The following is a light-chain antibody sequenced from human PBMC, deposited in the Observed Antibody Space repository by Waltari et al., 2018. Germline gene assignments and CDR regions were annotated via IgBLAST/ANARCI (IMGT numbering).Light chain of an antibody. J-gene: IGLJ2*01. V-gene: IGLV1-40*01. CDR1: SSNIGAGYD. CDR3: QSYDSSLTGSV. Sequence: QSVPTQPPSVSGAPGQRVTIPCTGSSSNIGAGYDVPWNQPPPGTAPKHLIFVNGNRPSGVPDRFSGSKSGTSASLAITVRPPEDDADYYCQSYDSSLTGSVFGGGTKVTVL. CDR2: VNG.